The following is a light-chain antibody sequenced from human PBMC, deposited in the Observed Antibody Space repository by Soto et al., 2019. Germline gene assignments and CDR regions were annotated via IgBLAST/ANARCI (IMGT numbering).Light chain of an antibody. V-gene: IGKV3-20*01. CDR1: QSVSSY. CDR3: QQYGSSPRP. CDR2: GAS. J-gene: IGKJ1*01. Sequence: IGLTQSAATLSLTTGERATLSCRASQSVSSYLAWYQQKPGQAPRLLIYGASSRATGIPDRFSGSGSGTDFTLTISRLEPEDFAVYYCQQYGSSPRPFGQGTKVDIK.